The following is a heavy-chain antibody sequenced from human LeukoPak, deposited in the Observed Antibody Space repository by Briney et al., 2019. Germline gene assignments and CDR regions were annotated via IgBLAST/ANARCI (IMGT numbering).Heavy chain of an antibody. Sequence: PSETLSLTCAVYGGSFSGYYWSWIRQPPGKGLEWIGEISHIGSTNYNPSLKSRVTISVDTSKNQFSLKLSSVTAADTAVYYCARGGYYVYMVPSNQGPFDYWGQGTLVTVSS. D-gene: IGHD1-26*01. V-gene: IGHV4-34*01. CDR1: GGSFSGYY. J-gene: IGHJ4*02. CDR3: ARGGYYVYMVPSNQGPFDY. CDR2: ISHIGST.